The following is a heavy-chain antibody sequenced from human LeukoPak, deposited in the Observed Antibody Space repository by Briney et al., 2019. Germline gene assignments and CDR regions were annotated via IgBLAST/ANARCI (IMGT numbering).Heavy chain of an antibody. J-gene: IGHJ4*02. CDR1: GFIFSAHY. Sequence: GGSLRLSCAASGFIFSAHYMDWVRQAPGKGLEWVGRIRNKADSYTTEYTASVKGRFTVSRDESENLLYLQMNSLKTEDTAVYYCARASSSWRHVDYWGQGTLVTVSS. CDR3: ARASSSWRHVDY. CDR2: IRNKADSYTT. D-gene: IGHD6-13*01. V-gene: IGHV3-72*01.